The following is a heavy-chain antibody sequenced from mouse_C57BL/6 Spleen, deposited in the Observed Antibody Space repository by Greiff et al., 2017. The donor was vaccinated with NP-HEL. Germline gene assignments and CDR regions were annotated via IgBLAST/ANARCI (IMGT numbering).Heavy chain of an antibody. J-gene: IGHJ4*01. Sequence: MLVESGGDLVKPGGSLKLSCAASGFTFSSYGMSWVRQTPDKRLEWVATISSGGSYTYYPDSVKGRFTISRDNAKNTLYLQMSSLKSEDTAMYYCAKQTITTRAMDYWGQGTSVTVSS. CDR1: GFTFSSYG. CDR3: AKQTITTRAMDY. D-gene: IGHD1-1*01. CDR2: ISSGGSYT. V-gene: IGHV5-6*02.